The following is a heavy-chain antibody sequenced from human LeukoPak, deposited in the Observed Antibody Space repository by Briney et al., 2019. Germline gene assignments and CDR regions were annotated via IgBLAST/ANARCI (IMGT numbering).Heavy chain of an antibody. D-gene: IGHD5-12*01. Sequence: GGSLRLSCVVSGFIFSNYGMHWVRQAPGKGLEWVAVIRYDESTKYYVDSVKGRFTISRDNSKNTLYLQMNGLRGDDTAVYYCARAASRESGYDFIPYYWGQGTLVTVSS. CDR1: GFIFSNYG. V-gene: IGHV3-33*01. J-gene: IGHJ4*02. CDR2: IRYDESTK. CDR3: ARAASRESGYDFIPYY.